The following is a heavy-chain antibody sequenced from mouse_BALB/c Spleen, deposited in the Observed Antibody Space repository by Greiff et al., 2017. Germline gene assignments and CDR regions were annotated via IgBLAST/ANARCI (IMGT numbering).Heavy chain of an antibody. CDR1: GYNFTSYW. D-gene: IGHD2-4*01. V-gene: IGHV1-55*01. J-gene: IGHJ2*01. Sequence: QVQLQQPGAELVKPGTSVKLSCKASGYNFTSYWINWVKLRPGQGLEWIGDIYPGSGSTNYNEKFKSKATLTVDTSSSTAYMQLSSLASEDSALYYCARWGYDYDYWGQGTTLTVSS. CDR3: ARWGYDYDY. CDR2: IYPGSGST.